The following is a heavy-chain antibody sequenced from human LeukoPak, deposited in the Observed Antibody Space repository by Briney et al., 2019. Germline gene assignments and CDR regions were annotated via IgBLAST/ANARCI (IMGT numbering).Heavy chain of an antibody. Sequence: SETLSFTCTVSGGSISSYYWSWIRQPAGKGLEWIGRIYTSGSTNYNPSLKSRVTMSVDTSKNQFSLKLSSVTAADTAVYYCARDIRYFDWLPPYYFDYWGQGTLVTVSS. J-gene: IGHJ4*02. CDR2: IYTSGST. V-gene: IGHV4-4*07. D-gene: IGHD3-9*01. CDR3: ARDIRYFDWLPPYYFDY. CDR1: GGSISSYY.